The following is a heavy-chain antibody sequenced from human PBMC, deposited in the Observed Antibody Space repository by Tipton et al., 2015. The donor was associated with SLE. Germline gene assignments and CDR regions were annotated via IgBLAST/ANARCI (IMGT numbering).Heavy chain of an antibody. V-gene: IGHV3-23*01. CDR1: GFTFSSYW. CDR2: ISGSGGST. CDR3: AVVVVAARGAFDI. Sequence: SLRLSCAASGFTFSSYWMHWVRQAPGKGLVWVSAISGSGGSTYYADSVKGRFTISRDNSKNTLYLQMNSLRAEDTAVYYCAVVVVAARGAFDIWGQGTMVTVSS. J-gene: IGHJ3*02. D-gene: IGHD2-15*01.